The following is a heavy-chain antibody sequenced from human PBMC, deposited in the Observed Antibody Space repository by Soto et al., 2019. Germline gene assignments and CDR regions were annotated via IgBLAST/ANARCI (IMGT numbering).Heavy chain of an antibody. CDR1: GYSITGSY. CDR3: ARDEVDTIFGVVNYYGMDV. J-gene: IGHJ6*02. Sequence: APLKLSCKASGYSITGSYMHWGRKDPGQGREWMGWINPNSGGTNYAQKFQRWVTMTRDTSISTAYMELSRLRSDDTAVYYCARDEVDTIFGVVNYYGMDVWGQGTTVTVSS. V-gene: IGHV1-2*04. CDR2: INPNSGGT. D-gene: IGHD3-3*01.